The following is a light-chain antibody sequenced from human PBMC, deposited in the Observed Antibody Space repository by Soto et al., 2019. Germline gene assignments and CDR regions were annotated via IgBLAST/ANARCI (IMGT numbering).Light chain of an antibody. CDR1: QSINSW. CDR3: EQYKSYPYT. V-gene: IGKV1-5*03. Sequence: DIQMTQSPSTLSASVGDRVTITCRASQSINSWLAWYQQKPGNAPKLLIYKASSLESGVPSRFSGSGSGTECTLTISSLQPDDFAAYYCEQYKSYPYTFGQGTKLEIK. CDR2: KAS. J-gene: IGKJ2*01.